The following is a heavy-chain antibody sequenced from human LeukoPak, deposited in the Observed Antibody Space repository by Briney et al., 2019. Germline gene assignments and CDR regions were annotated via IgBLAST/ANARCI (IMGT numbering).Heavy chain of an antibody. V-gene: IGHV4-39*07. D-gene: IGHD2-2*01. Sequence: SETLSLTCTVSGGSISSSSYYWGWIRQPPGKGLEWIGSIYYSGSTNYNPSLKSRVTISVDTSKNQFSLKLSSVTAADTAVYYCARGRAIVVVPAAIGHFDYWGQGTLVTVSS. J-gene: IGHJ4*02. CDR2: IYYSGST. CDR3: ARGRAIVVVPAAIGHFDY. CDR1: GGSISSSSYY.